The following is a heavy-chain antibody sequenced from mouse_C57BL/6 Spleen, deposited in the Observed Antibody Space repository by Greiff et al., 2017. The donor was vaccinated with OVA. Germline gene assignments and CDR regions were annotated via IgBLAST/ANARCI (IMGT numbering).Heavy chain of an antibody. J-gene: IGHJ1*03. V-gene: IGHV5-17*01. Sequence: EVKLVESGGGLVKPGGSLKLSCAASGFTFSDYGMHWVRQAPEKGLEWVAYISSGSSTIYYADTVKGRFTISRDNAKNTLFLQMTSLTSEDTAMYYCARAYYYGSSSYFDVWGTGTTVTVSS. CDR1: GFTFSDYG. CDR3: ARAYYYGSSSYFDV. D-gene: IGHD1-1*01. CDR2: ISSGSSTI.